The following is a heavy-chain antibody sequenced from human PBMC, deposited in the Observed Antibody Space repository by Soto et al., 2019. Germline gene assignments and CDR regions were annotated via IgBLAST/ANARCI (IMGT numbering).Heavy chain of an antibody. J-gene: IGHJ6*02. D-gene: IGHD3-3*01. CDR2: ISGDGYSA. CDR3: AKGHDFWSGYSYYYGMYV. CDR1: GFIFSSNA. Sequence: GGSLRLSCGGSGFIFSSNAMSWVRQAPGKGLEWVSSISGDGYSADYADSVKGRFTISRDNSENTLYLQMNSLRADDTAVYFCAKGHDFWSGYSYYYGMYVWGQGTTVTVSS. V-gene: IGHV3-23*01.